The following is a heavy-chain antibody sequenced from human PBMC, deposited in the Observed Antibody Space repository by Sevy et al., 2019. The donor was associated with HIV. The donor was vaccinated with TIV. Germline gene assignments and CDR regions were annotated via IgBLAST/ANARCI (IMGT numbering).Heavy chain of an antibody. CDR1: GFTFSKYS. V-gene: IGHV3-23*01. CDR2: LSFGCGEI. J-gene: IGHJ4*02. Sequence: GGSLRVSCAASGFTFSKYSMSGVRQPPGKGLEWVSTLSFGCGEINYADSVKGRFTLSRDNSKSSVYLQMNNLRPEDTAVYYCAREGCTKPHDYWGQGTLVTVSS. CDR3: AREGCTKPHDY. D-gene: IGHD2-8*01.